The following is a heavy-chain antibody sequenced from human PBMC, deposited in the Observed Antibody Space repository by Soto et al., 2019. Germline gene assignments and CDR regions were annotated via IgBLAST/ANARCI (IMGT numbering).Heavy chain of an antibody. D-gene: IGHD6-6*01. J-gene: IGHJ6*02. Sequence: QVQLVQSGAEVKKPGASVKVSCKAYGYTFTSYGISWVRQAPGQGLEWMGWISAYNGNTNYAQKLQGRVTMTTDTSTSTAYMELRSLRSDDTAVYYCARDREGIAARQHYYYGMDVWGQGTTVTVSS. CDR1: GYTFTSYG. V-gene: IGHV1-18*01. CDR3: ARDREGIAARQHYYYGMDV. CDR2: ISAYNGNT.